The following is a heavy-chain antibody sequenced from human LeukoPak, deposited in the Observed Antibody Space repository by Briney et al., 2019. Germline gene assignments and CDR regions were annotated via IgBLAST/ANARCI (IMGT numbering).Heavy chain of an antibody. V-gene: IGHV4-34*01. CDR2: INHSGST. CDR3: AREIAHGAFDI. D-gene: IGHD2-21*01. Sequence: PSETLSLTCAVYGGSFSGYYWSWIRQPPGKGLEWIGEINHSGSTNYNPSLKNRVTISVDTSKNQFSLKLSSVTAADTAVYYCAREIAHGAFDIWGQGTMVTVSS. CDR1: GGSFSGYY. J-gene: IGHJ3*02.